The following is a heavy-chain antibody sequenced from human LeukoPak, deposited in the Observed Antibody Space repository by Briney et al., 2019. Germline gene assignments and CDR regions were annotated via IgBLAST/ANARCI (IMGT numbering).Heavy chain of an antibody. CDR3: ARTTRHYDY. CDR2: IYYSGST. V-gene: IGHV4-39*01. Sequence: SETLSLTCTVSGGSISSSSYYWGWIRQPPGKGLEWIGSIYYSGSTYYNPSLKSRVTISVDTSKNRFSLKLSSVTAADTAVYYCARTTRHYDYWGQGTLVTVSS. D-gene: IGHD1-1*01. J-gene: IGHJ4*02. CDR1: GGSISSSSYY.